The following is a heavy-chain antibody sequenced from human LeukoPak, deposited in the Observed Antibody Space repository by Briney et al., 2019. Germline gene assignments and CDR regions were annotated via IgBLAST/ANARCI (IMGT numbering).Heavy chain of an antibody. Sequence: GGSLRLSCAASGFTFSTYAMNWVRQAPGKGLEWVSALSGSGGSTYYADSVKGRFTISRDNSKNTLYLQMNSLRAEDTAVYYCAKDPTDYGDYDWYFDLWGRGTLVTVSS. CDR3: AKDPTDYGDYDWYFDL. J-gene: IGHJ2*01. CDR2: LSGSGGST. CDR1: GFTFSTYA. D-gene: IGHD4-17*01. V-gene: IGHV3-23*01.